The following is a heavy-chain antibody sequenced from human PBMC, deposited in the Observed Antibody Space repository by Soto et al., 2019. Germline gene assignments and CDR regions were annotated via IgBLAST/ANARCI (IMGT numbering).Heavy chain of an antibody. CDR1: GYTFTSYG. D-gene: IGHD2-15*01. Sequence: ASVKVSCKASGYTFTSYGISWVRQAPGQGLEWMGWISAYNGNTNYAQKLQGRVTMTTDTSTSTAYMELRSLRSDDTAVYYCARDHRFVVVVAAYNFDYWGQGTLVTVSS. J-gene: IGHJ4*02. CDR3: ARDHRFVVVVAAYNFDY. CDR2: ISAYNGNT. V-gene: IGHV1-18*01.